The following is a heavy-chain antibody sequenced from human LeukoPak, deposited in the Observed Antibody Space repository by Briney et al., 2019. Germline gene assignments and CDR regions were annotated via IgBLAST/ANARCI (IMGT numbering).Heavy chain of an antibody. CDR1: GFTFSSYS. CDR3: ARDRGGSYSAIDY. Sequence: GGSLRLSCAASGFTFSSYSLNWVRQAPGKRLEWVSFISSSSITIYYADSVKGRFTISRDNAEKSLYLQMNSLRAEDTAVYYCARDRGGSYSAIDYWGQGTLVTVSS. V-gene: IGHV3-48*04. D-gene: IGHD2-15*01. CDR2: ISSSSITI. J-gene: IGHJ4*02.